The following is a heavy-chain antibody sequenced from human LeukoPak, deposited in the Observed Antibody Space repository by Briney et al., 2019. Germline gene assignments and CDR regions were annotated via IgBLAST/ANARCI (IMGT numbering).Heavy chain of an antibody. CDR2: IYYSGST. Sequence: SETLSLTCTVSGGSISSSSYYWGWIRQPPGKGLEWIGSIYYSGSTYYNPSIKSRVTISVDTSKNQFSLKLSSVTAADTAVYYCAISPYYYDSSGYSPLIPPTIWGQGTMVTVSS. CDR1: GGSISSSSYY. J-gene: IGHJ3*02. D-gene: IGHD3-22*01. CDR3: AISPYYYDSSGYSPLIPPTI. V-gene: IGHV4-39*01.